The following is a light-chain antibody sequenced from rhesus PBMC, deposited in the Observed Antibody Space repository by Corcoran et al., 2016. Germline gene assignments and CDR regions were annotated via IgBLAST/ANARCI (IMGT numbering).Light chain of an antibody. J-gene: IGKJ1*01. Sequence: DIVMTQSPDSLAVSLGERVTINCKSSQSIIYSSNNKNYLAWYQHKPGQPPRLLIFGASTREDGVPNRFSGSGSGTDFTLTNSGLQAEDVEVYYFHQYCGAPRTFSQGTKVKIE. V-gene: IGKV4-1*01. CDR3: HQYCGAPRT. CDR2: GAS. CDR1: QSIIYSSNNKNY.